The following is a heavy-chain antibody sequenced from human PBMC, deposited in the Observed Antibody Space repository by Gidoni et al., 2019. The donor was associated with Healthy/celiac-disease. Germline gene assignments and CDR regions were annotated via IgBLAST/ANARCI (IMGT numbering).Heavy chain of an antibody. J-gene: IGHJ5*02. V-gene: IGHV4-39*01. D-gene: IGHD5-12*01. CDR1: GGSISSSSYY. CDR3: ARLYTITWLLNPYRWFDP. Sequence: QLQLQESGPGLVKPSETLSLTCTVSGGSISSSSYYWGWIRQPPGKGLEWIGSIYYSGSTYYNPSLKSRVTISVDTSKNQFSLKLSSVTAADTAVYYCARLYTITWLLNPYRWFDPWGQGTLVTVSS. CDR2: IYYSGST.